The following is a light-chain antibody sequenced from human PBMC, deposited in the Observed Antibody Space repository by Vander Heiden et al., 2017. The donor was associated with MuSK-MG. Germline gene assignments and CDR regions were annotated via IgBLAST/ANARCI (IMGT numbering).Light chain of an antibody. Sequence: EIVLTQSPGTLTLSPGERATLSCRASQSVSSFYLAWYQQKPGQAPRLLIYGASSSATGTPDRFSGSGSGTDFTLTISRLEPEDFAVYYCHHYGSSPKTFGQGTKVEIK. V-gene: IGKV3-20*01. J-gene: IGKJ1*01. CDR2: GAS. CDR3: HHYGSSPKT. CDR1: QSVSSFY.